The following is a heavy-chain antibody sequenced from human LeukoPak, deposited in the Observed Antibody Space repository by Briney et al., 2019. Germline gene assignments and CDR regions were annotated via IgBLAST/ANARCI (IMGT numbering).Heavy chain of an antibody. CDR1: GFSFISYG. CDR3: AKRPSDYGDYVSYFDY. J-gene: IGHJ4*02. D-gene: IGHD4-17*01. Sequence: GGSLRLSRAASGFSFISYGMHWVRQAPGKGLEWVGVISDDGRRKDYADSGKGRFTISRDNSKDTLYLQMNSLRAEDTAVYYCAKRPSDYGDYVSYFDYWGQGTLVTVSS. V-gene: IGHV3-30*18. CDR2: ISDDGRRK.